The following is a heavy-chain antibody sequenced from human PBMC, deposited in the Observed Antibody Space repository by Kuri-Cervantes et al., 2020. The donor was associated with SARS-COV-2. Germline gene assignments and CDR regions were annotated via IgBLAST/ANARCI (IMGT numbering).Heavy chain of an antibody. D-gene: IGHD1-26*01. Sequence: GGSLRLSCAASGFTFSSYGMHWVHQAPGKGLEWVAVISYDGSNKYYADSVKGRFTISRDNSKNTLYLQMNSLRAEDTAVYYCAKLPVGATVGDYWGQGTLVTVSS. CDR3: AKLPVGATVGDY. J-gene: IGHJ4*02. V-gene: IGHV3-30*18. CDR2: ISYDGSNK. CDR1: GFTFSSYG.